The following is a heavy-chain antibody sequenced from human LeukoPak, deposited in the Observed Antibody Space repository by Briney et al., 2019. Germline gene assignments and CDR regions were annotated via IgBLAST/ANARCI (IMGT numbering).Heavy chain of an antibody. CDR3: ARGSQYYDFWSGYYRSNPYYFDY. CDR1: GFTFSSYA. Sequence: PGGSLRLSCAASGFTFSSYAMSWIRQAPGKGLEWVSYISSSGSTIYYADSVKGRFTISRDNAKNSLYLQMNSLRAEDTAVYYCARGSQYYDFWSGYYRSNPYYFDYWGQGTLVTVSS. J-gene: IGHJ4*02. D-gene: IGHD3-3*01. CDR2: ISSSGSTI. V-gene: IGHV3-11*01.